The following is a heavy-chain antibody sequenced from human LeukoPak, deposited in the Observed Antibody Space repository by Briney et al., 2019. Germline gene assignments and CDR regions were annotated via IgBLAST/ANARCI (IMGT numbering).Heavy chain of an antibody. Sequence: GGPLRLSCAASGFTFSSHWMHWVRQAPGKGLVWVSRISSDGSSTSYADSVKGRFTIPRDNAKNTLYLQMNSLRAEDTAVYYCARRWLSYYGMDVWGQGTTVTVSS. J-gene: IGHJ6*02. CDR1: GFTFSSHW. D-gene: IGHD6-19*01. CDR3: ARRWLSYYGMDV. V-gene: IGHV3-74*01. CDR2: ISSDGSST.